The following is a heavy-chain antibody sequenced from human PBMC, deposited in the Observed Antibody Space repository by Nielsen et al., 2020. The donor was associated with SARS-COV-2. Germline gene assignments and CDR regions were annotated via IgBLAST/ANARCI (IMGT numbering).Heavy chain of an antibody. D-gene: IGHD6-19*01. CDR2: IKQDGSEK. CDR1: GFSFSDYA. V-gene: IGHV3-7*03. Sequence: GESLKISCAASGFSFSDYAMNWVRQAPGKGLEWVANIKQDGSEKYYVDSVKGRFTISRDNAKNSLFLQMNSLRAEDTAVYYCARDSQWLVTGYYYYGMDVWGQGTTVTVSS. CDR3: ARDSQWLVTGYYYYGMDV. J-gene: IGHJ6*02.